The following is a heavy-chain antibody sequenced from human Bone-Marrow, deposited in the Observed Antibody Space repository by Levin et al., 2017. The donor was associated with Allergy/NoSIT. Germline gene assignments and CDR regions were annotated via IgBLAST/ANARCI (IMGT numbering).Heavy chain of an antibody. J-gene: IGHJ6*02. V-gene: IGHV4-61*08. CDR1: GASVTNGGFY. CDR3: ARNNYDIVTNFYDNGMDV. Sequence: PSETLSLTCTVSGASVTNGGFYWSWVRQSPGKGLQWIGYMSNTGKTKYNPSLKSRVTISVDTSKNQFSLNLNSVTAADTAVYYCARNNYDIVTNFYDNGMDVWGQGTTVTVSS. CDR2: MSNTGKT. D-gene: IGHD3-9*01.